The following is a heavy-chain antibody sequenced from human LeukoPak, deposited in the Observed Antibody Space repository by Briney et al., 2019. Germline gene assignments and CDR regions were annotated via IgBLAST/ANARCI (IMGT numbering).Heavy chain of an antibody. Sequence: ASVKVSCKAFGYTFTSNYMHWVRQAPGQGLEWMGGIIPIFGTANYAQKFQGRVTITADKSTSTAYMELSSLRSEDTAVYYCARAPSYAVAGLFDYWGQGTLVTVSS. D-gene: IGHD6-19*01. CDR3: ARAPSYAVAGLFDY. CDR1: GYTFTSNY. CDR2: IIPIFGTA. V-gene: IGHV1-69*06. J-gene: IGHJ4*02.